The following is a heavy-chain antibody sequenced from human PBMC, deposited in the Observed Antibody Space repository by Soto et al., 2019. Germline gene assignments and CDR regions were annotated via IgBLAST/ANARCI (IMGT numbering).Heavy chain of an antibody. CDR3: AKDPLLCFRSGGSCYSFYFDY. J-gene: IGHJ4*02. V-gene: IGHV3-23*01. CDR1: GFTFSSYA. Sequence: GGSLRLSCAASGFTFSSYAMSWVRQAPGKGLEWVSAISGSGGSTYYADSVKGRFTISRDNSKNTLYLQMNSLRAEDTAVYYCAKDPLLCFRSGGSCYSFYFDYWGQGTLVTVSS. CDR2: ISGSGGST. D-gene: IGHD2-15*01.